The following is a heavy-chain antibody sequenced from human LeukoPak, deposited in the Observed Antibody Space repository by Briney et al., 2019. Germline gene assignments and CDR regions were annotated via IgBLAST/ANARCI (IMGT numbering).Heavy chain of an antibody. CDR2: IFYGGST. D-gene: IGHD6-13*01. CDR3: ARAREQLDPFDY. Sequence: SETLSLTCTVSSGSISSYYWSWIRQPPGRGLEWIGYIFYGGSTDYNPSLKSRVTMSVDTSKNQFSPKLSSVTAADTAVYYCARAREQLDPFDYWGQGTLVTVSS. V-gene: IGHV4-59*12. J-gene: IGHJ4*02. CDR1: SGSISSYY.